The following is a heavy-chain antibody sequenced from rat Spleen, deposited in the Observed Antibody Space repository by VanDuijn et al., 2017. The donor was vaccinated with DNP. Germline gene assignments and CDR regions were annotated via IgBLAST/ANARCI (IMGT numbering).Heavy chain of an antibody. CDR3: XSWAPIAXXXTSXX. V-gene: IGHV5-58*01. CDR2: INTDGGST. CDR1: GFTFSSYW. D-gene: IGHD1-2*01. Sequence: EVQLVETGGGLVQPGRSLKLSCVASGFTFSSYWMFWIRQAPGKGLEWVASINTDGGSTYYPDSVKGRFTISRDNAENTVYLQMSSLRSEDTETYXXXSWAPIAXXXTSXXXGQGVXXTVSS. J-gene: IGHJ2*01.